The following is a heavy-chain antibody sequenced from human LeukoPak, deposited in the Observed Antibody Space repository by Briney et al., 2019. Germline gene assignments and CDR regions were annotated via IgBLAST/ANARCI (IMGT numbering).Heavy chain of an antibody. V-gene: IGHV1-8*02. CDR3: AGGFGESSDY. D-gene: IGHD3-10*01. J-gene: IGHJ4*02. CDR1: GYTFTSYY. CDR2: MNPNSGNT. Sequence: ASVKVSCKASGYTFTSYYMHWVRQAPGQGLEWMGWMNPNSGNTGYAQKFQGRVTMTRNTSISTAYMELSSLRSEDTAVYYCAGGFGESSDYWGQGTLVTVSS.